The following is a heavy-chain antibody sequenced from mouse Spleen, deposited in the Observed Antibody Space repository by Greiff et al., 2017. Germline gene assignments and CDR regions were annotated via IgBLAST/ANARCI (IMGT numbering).Heavy chain of an antibody. CDR1: GYTFTDYE. D-gene: IGHD2-3*01. CDR3: TRGNDGYPWFAY. V-gene: IGHV1-15*01. CDR2: IDPETGGT. J-gene: IGHJ3*01. Sequence: VQLQQSGAELVRPGASVTLSCKASGYTFTDYEMHWVKQTPVHGLEWIGAIDPETGGTAYNQKFKGKATLTADKSSSTAYMELRSLTSEDSAVYYCTRGNDGYPWFAYWGQGTLVTVSA.